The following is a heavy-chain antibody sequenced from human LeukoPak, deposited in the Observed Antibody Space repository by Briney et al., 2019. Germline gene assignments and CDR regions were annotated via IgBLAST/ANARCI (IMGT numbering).Heavy chain of an antibody. CDR2: ISTGAVSI. D-gene: IGHD6-13*01. V-gene: IGHV3-48*03. CDR1: GFTFSNYE. Sequence: GGSLRLSCAASGFTFSNYEMNWVRQAPGKGLEWVSSISTGAVSIYYADSVKGRFTISRDNSKNTLSLQMNTLRAEDTAVYYRARDLMGIAYRGAFYYWGQGTLVTVSS. CDR3: ARDLMGIAYRGAFYY. J-gene: IGHJ4*02.